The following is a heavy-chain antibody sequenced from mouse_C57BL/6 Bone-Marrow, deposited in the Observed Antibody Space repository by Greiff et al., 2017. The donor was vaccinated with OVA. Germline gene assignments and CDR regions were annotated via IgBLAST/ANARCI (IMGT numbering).Heavy chain of an antibody. CDR1: GFTFSDYG. CDR2: ISNLAYSI. D-gene: IGHD2-1*01. V-gene: IGHV5-15*01. CDR3: ARQDGNTWFAY. J-gene: IGHJ3*01. Sequence: EVQRVESGGGLVQPGGSLKLSCAASGFTFSDYGMAWVRQAPRKGPEWVAFISNLAYSIYYADTVTGRFTISRENAKNTLYLEMSSLRSEDTAMYYCARQDGNTWFAYWGQGTLVTVSA.